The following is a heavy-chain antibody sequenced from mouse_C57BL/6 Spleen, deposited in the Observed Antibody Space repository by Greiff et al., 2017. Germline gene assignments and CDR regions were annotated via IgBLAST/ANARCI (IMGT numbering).Heavy chain of an antibody. CDR3: AMSSGTRGYYAMDY. Sequence: QVHVKQSGAELVKPGASVKVSCKASGYTFTSYWMHWVKQRPGQGLEWIGRIHPSDSDTNYNQKFKGKATLTVDKSSSTAYMQLSSLTSEDSAVYYCAMSSGTRGYYAMDYWGQGTSVTVSS. V-gene: IGHV1-74*01. CDR1: GYTFTSYW. D-gene: IGHD3-2*02. CDR2: IHPSDSDT. J-gene: IGHJ4*01.